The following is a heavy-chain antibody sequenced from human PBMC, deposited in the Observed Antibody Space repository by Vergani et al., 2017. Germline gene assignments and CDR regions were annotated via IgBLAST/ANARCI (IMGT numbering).Heavy chain of an antibody. Sequence: QVQLQESGPGLVKPSGTLSLTCAVSGGSISSYYWSWIRQPPGKGLEWIGYIYYSGSTNYNPSLRSRVTISVDTSKNQFSLKLSSVTAADTAVYYCARQTGPTTVTKFDYWGQGTLVTVSS. V-gene: IGHV4-59*08. D-gene: IGHD4-17*01. J-gene: IGHJ4*02. CDR1: GGSISSYY. CDR3: ARQTGPTTVTKFDY. CDR2: IYYSGST.